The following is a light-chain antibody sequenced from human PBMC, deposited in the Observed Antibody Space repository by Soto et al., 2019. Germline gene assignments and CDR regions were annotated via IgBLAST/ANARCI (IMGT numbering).Light chain of an antibody. CDR1: SSDVGGYNY. V-gene: IGLV2-14*01. CDR3: SSYTRSATWV. CDR2: EVS. Sequence: QSALIQPASVSGSPGQSITISCTGTSSDVGGYNYVSWYQQHPGKAPKLMVYEVSNRPSGVSNRFSGFKSGNTASLTISGLQTEDEADYYCSSYTRSATWVFGGGTKVTVL. J-gene: IGLJ3*02.